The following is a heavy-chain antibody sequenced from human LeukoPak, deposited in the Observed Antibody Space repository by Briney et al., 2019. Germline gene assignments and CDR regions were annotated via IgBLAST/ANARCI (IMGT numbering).Heavy chain of an antibody. CDR2: IYYSGST. V-gene: IGHV4-39*07. Sequence: PSETLSLTCTVSGGSISSSSYYWGWIRQPPGKGLEWIGSIYYSGSTYYNPSLKSRVTISVDTSKNQFSLKLSSVTAADTAVYYCARDSASIVARPGDYWGQGTLVTVSS. D-gene: IGHD6-6*01. CDR1: GGSISSSSYY. J-gene: IGHJ4*02. CDR3: ARDSASIVARPGDY.